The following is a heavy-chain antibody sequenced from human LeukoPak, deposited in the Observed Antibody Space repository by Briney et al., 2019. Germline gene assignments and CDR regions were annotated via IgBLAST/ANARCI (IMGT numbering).Heavy chain of an antibody. CDR2: IYYTGST. D-gene: IGHD4-11*01. CDR3: ARQSYYSNYD. Sequence: KPSEPLSLTCTVSGGSISSSSYYWGWIRQPPGKGLEWIGTIYYTGSTDYNPSLKSRVTISIDTSKNQFSLKLSSVTAAETAVYYCARQSYYSNYDWGQGTLVTVPS. CDR1: GGSISSSSYY. J-gene: IGHJ4*02. V-gene: IGHV4-39*01.